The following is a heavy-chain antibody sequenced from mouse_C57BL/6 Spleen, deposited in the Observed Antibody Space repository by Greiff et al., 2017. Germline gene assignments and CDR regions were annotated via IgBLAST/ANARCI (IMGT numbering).Heavy chain of an antibody. J-gene: IGHJ3*01. Sequence: QVQLKQPGAELVKPGASVKLSCKASGYTFTSYWMHWVKQRPGQGLEWIGMIHPNSGSTNYNEKFKSKATLTVDKSSSTAYMQLSSLTSEDSAVYYCARSRGYCSSYVWFADWGQGTLVTVSA. CDR1: GYTFTSYW. CDR2: IHPNSGST. D-gene: IGHD1-1*01. CDR3: ARSRGYCSSYVWFAD. V-gene: IGHV1-64*01.